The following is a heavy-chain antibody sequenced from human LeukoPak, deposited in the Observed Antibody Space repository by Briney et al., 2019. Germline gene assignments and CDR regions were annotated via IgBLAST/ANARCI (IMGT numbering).Heavy chain of an antibody. Sequence: ASVKVSCKASGYTFTGYYMHWVRQAPGQGLEWMGWINPNSGGTNYAQKFQGRVTMTRDTSISTAYMELSRLRSDDTAVYYCARAAHYDFWSGFRYCFDYWGQGTLVTVSS. CDR3: ARAAHYDFWSGFRYCFDY. CDR2: INPNSGGT. CDR1: GYTFTGYY. V-gene: IGHV1-2*02. D-gene: IGHD3-3*01. J-gene: IGHJ4*02.